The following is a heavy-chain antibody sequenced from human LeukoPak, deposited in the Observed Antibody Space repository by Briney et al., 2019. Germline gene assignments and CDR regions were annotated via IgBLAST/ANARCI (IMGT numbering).Heavy chain of an antibody. Sequence: SETLSLTCTVSGGSISSDTYYWSWIRQHPGKGLEWIGCIHCSGSTYYKPSLKSRLTISVDTSKNQFSLKLSSVTAADTAIYYSAAFLGDGSIDYWGQGTLVTVSS. CDR3: AAFLGDGSIDY. CDR2: IHCSGST. D-gene: IGHD3-3*01. V-gene: IGHV4-31*03. J-gene: IGHJ4*02. CDR1: GGSISSDTYY.